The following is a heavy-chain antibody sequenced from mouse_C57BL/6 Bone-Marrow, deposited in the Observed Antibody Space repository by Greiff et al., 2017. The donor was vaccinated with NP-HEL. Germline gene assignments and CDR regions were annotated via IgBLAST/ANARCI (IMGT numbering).Heavy chain of an antibody. CDR3: ARQGSSGYLQAMDY. V-gene: IGHV5-12*01. D-gene: IGHD3-2*02. CDR1: GFTFSDYY. Sequence: EVMLVESGGGLVQPGGSLKLSCAASGFTFSDYYMYWVRQTPEKRLEWVAYISNGGGSTYYPDTVKGRFTISRDNAKNTLYLQMSRLKSEDTAMYYCARQGSSGYLQAMDYWGQGTSVTVSS. J-gene: IGHJ4*01. CDR2: ISNGGGST.